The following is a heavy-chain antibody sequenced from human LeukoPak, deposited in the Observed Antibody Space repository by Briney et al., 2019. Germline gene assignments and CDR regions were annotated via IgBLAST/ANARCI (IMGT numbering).Heavy chain of an antibody. D-gene: IGHD3-10*01. CDR1: GFTFSDYV. CDR3: AIVGGGAFDI. CDR2: INRTGGST. J-gene: IGHJ3*02. V-gene: IGHV3-20*04. Sequence: GGCLRHSCAPPGFTFSDYVMSWVRQAPGKGLELVSGINRTGGSTGYADSVTGRFTISRDNAKNSLYLQMNSLRAEDTALYYCAIVGGGAFDIWGQGTMVTVSS.